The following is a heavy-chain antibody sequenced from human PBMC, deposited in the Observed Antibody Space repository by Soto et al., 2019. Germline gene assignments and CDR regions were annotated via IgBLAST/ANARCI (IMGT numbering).Heavy chain of an antibody. CDR2: IVVGSGNT. CDR3: AAAAVYAGAFDI. Sequence: ASVKVSCKASGFTFTSSAMQWVRQARGQRLEWIGWIVVGSGNTNYAQKFQERVTITRDMSTSTAYMELSSLRSEDTAVYYCAAAAVYAGAFDIWGQGTMVTVSS. V-gene: IGHV1-58*02. J-gene: IGHJ3*02. D-gene: IGHD2-8*01. CDR1: GFTFTSSA.